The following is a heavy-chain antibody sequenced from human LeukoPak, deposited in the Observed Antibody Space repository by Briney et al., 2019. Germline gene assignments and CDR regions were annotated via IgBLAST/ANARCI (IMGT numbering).Heavy chain of an antibody. CDR3: ARADSSGWLSVGYYMDV. CDR2: ISSSGSTI. J-gene: IGHJ6*03. D-gene: IGHD6-19*01. CDR1: GFTFSSYE. Sequence: EGSLRLSCAASGFTFSSYEMNWVRQAPGKGLEWVSYISSSGSTIYYADSVKGRFTISRDNAKNSLYLQMNSLRAEDTAVYYCARADSSGWLSVGYYMDVWGKGTTVTVSS. V-gene: IGHV3-48*03.